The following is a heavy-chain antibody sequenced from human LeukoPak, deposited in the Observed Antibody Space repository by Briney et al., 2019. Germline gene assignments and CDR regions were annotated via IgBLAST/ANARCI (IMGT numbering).Heavy chain of an antibody. CDR3: ANFEVATPLQTGDY. D-gene: IGHD5-12*01. Sequence: GGSLRLSCAASGYTFSSYGMGWVREAPGRGLEWVSSISGGGETTYYADSVKGRFPISRDNSKNTLYLQMNSLRAEDTAVYYCANFEVATPLQTGDYWGQGTLVTVSS. CDR1: GYTFSSYG. V-gene: IGHV3-23*01. CDR2: ISGGGETT. J-gene: IGHJ4*02.